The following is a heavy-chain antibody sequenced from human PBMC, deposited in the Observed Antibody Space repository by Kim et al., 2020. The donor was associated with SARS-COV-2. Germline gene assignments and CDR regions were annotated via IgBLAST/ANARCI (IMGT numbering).Heavy chain of an antibody. CDR2: IYYSGST. J-gene: IGHJ3*02. V-gene: IGHV4-39*01. CDR3: ARGDIQGYGGNSGAFDI. CDR1: GGSISSSSYY. D-gene: IGHD4-17*01. Sequence: SETLSLTCTVSGGSISSSSYYWGWIRQPPGKGLEWIGSIYYSGSTYYNPSLKSRVTISVDTSKNQFSLKLSSVTAADTAVYYCARGDIQGYGGNSGAFDIWGQGTMVTVSS.